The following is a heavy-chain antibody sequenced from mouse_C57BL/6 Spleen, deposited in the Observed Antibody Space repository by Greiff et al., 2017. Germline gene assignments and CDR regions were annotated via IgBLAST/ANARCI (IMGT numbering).Heavy chain of an antibody. CDR1: GYSITSGYY. V-gene: IGHV3-6*01. CDR3: ARGNWDVRYFDY. Sequence: EVKVEESGPGLVKPSQSLSLTCSVTGYSITSGYYWNWIRQFPGNKLEWMGYISYDGSNNYNPSLKNRISITRDTSKNQFFLKLNSVTTEDTATYYCARGNWDVRYFDYWGQGTTLTVSS. D-gene: IGHD4-1*01. CDR2: ISYDGSN. J-gene: IGHJ2*01.